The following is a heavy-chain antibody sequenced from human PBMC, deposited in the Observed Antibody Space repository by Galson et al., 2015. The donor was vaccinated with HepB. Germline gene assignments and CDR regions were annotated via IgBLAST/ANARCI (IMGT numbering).Heavy chain of an antibody. CDR3: AKCPGTIVLGEPFDY. J-gene: IGHJ4*02. CDR2: ISGSGGST. V-gene: IGHV3-23*01. CDR1: GFTFSSCA. Sequence: SLRLSCAASGFTFSSCAMSWVRQAPGKGLEWVSGISGSGGSTYYADSVKGRFAISRDNSKNTLYLQMNSLRVEDTAVYTCAKCPGTIVLGEPFDYWGQGTLVTVSS. D-gene: IGHD2-8*02.